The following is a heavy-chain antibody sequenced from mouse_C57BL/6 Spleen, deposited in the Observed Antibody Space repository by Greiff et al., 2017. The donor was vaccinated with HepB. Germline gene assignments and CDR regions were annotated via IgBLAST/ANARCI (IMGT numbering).Heavy chain of an antibody. Sequence: VKLVESGAELVKPGASVKISCKASGYAFSSYWMNWVKQRPGKGLEWIGQIYPGDGDTNYNGKFKGKATLTADKSSSTAYMQLSSLTSEDSAVYFCARPSYGSSSAWFAYWGQGTLVTVSA. D-gene: IGHD1-1*01. CDR3: ARPSYGSSSAWFAY. V-gene: IGHV1-80*01. CDR1: GYAFSSYW. J-gene: IGHJ3*01. CDR2: IYPGDGDT.